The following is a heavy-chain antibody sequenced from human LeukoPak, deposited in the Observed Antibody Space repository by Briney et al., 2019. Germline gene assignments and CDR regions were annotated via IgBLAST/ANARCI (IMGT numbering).Heavy chain of an antibody. CDR2: INPNIGGT. J-gene: IGHJ5*02. CDR3: ARGSTGVIHNFDP. V-gene: IGHV1-2*04. D-gene: IGHD3-10*01. CDR1: GYTFTGYY. Sequence: ASVKVSCKASGYTFTGYYMHWVRQAPGQGLEWMGWINPNIGGTNYAQKFQGWVTMTRDTSISTAYMELSRLRSDDTAVYYCARGSTGVIHNFDPRGQGTLVTVSS.